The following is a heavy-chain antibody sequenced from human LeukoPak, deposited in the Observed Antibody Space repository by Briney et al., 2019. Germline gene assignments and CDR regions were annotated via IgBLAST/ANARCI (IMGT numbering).Heavy chain of an antibody. CDR3: AKLVVVTATYWYFDL. Sequence: GGSLRLSCAASGFTFSNYWMSWVRQAPGKGLDWVANIKHDGIEKYFADSVTGRFTISRDNAKNSLYLQMNSLRPEDTAVYYCAKLVVVTATYWYFDLWGRGTPVTASS. J-gene: IGHJ2*01. D-gene: IGHD2-21*02. V-gene: IGHV3-7*01. CDR1: GFTFSNYW. CDR2: IKHDGIEK.